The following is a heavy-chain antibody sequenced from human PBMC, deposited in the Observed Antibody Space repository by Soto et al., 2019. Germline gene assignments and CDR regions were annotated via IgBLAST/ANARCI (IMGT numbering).Heavy chain of an antibody. V-gene: IGHV1-18*01. Sequence: QVQLVQSGPEVKKPGASVKVSCKTSGYTFTSYGISWVRQAPGQGLEWMGWITTDKGKTTYAQKFQGRVTMTTDTSTSTAYMELRSLRSDDTAVYCCATRSPAFGYWGQGTLVAVSS. CDR3: ATRSPAFGY. CDR2: ITTDKGKT. J-gene: IGHJ4*02. CDR1: GYTFTSYG.